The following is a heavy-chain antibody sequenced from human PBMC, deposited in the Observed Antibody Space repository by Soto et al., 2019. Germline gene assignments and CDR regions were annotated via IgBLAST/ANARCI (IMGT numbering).Heavy chain of an antibody. D-gene: IGHD3-22*01. CDR1: GYSFTSYW. V-gene: IGHV5-51*01. CDR2: IYPGDSDT. Sequence: PGESLKISCKGSGYSFTSYWIGWVRQMPGKGLEWMGIIYPGDSDTRYSPSFQGQVTISAGKSISTAYLQWSSLKASDTAMYYCARSGYYYDSSGYFWFDPWGQGTLVTVSS. J-gene: IGHJ5*02. CDR3: ARSGYYYDSSGYFWFDP.